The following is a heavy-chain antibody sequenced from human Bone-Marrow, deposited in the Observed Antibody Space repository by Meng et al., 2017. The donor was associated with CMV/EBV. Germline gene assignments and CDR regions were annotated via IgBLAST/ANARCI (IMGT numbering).Heavy chain of an antibody. CDR3: ARDGVAKSPPFEY. CDR2: ISGFTGKT. Sequence: CKASGYIFSGYGISWVRQAPGQGLEWMGWISGFTGKTDYSQKLQGRVTLTTDTSTSTAYMELRSLRSDDTAVYYCARDGVAKSPPFEYWGQGTLVTVSS. V-gene: IGHV1-18*01. D-gene: IGHD3-10*01. J-gene: IGHJ4*02. CDR1: GYIFSGYG.